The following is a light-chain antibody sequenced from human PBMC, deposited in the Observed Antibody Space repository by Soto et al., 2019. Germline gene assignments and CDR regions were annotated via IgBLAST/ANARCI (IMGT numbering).Light chain of an antibody. CDR1: QSISSW. CDR2: DAS. V-gene: IGKV1-5*01. CDR3: QQYNSYWT. Sequence: DIQMTQSPSTLSASVGDRVTITCRASQSISSWLAWYQQKPGKAPKLLIYDASSLESGVPSRFSGSGSGTEFTITISSRQPDDFAAYYCQQYNSYWTFGQGTKVEIK. J-gene: IGKJ1*01.